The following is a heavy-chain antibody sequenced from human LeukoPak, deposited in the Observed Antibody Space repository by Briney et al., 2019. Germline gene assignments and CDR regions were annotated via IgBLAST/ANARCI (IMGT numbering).Heavy chain of an antibody. J-gene: IGHJ4*02. CDR2: IIPIFGTA. CDR3: ARDNDSRDPPHFDY. V-gene: IGHV1-69*06. D-gene: IGHD3-16*01. CDR1: GYTFTSYD. Sequence: SVKVSCKASGYTFTSYDINWVRQATGQGLEWMGGIIPIFGTANYAQKFQGRVTITADKSTSTAYMELSSLRSEDTAVYYCARDNDSRDPPHFDYWGQGTLVTVSS.